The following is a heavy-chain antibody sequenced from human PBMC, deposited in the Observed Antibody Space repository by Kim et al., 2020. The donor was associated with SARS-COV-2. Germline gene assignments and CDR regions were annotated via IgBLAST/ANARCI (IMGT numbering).Heavy chain of an antibody. CDR1: GGTFSSYA. CDR2: IIPILGIA. CDR3: ARSGDYYDKSGAFDI. V-gene: IGHV1-69*04. J-gene: IGHJ3*02. Sequence: SVKVSCKASGGTFSSYAISWVRQAPGQGLEWMGRIIPILGIANYAQKFQGRVTITADKSTSTAYMELSSLRSEDTAVYYCARSGDYYDKSGAFDIWGQGTMVTVSS. D-gene: IGHD3-22*01.